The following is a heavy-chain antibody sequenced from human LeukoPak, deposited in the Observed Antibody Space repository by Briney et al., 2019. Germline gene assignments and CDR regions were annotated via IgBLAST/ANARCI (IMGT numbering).Heavy chain of an antibody. V-gene: IGHV4-59*01. J-gene: IGHJ4*02. CDR3: ARWSSGWFDY. CDR1: GGSISSYY. Sequence: PSETLSLTCTVSGGSISSYYWSWIRQPPGKGLEWIGYIYYSGSTNYNPSLKSRVTISVDTSKNQFSLKLSSVTAVDTAVYYCARWSSGWFDYWGQGTLVTVSS. D-gene: IGHD6-19*01. CDR2: IYYSGST.